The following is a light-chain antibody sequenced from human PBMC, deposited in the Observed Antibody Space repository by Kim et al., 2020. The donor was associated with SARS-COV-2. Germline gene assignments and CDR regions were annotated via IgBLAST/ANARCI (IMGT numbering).Light chain of an antibody. CDR1: KLGDKY. CDR3: QAWDSSTVV. CDR2: QDS. Sequence: ISPGQPANITCSGDKLGDKYACWYQQKPGQSPVLVIYQDSKRPSGIPERFSGSNSGNTATLTISGTQAMDEADYYCQAWDSSTVVFGVGTQLTVL. V-gene: IGLV3-1*01. J-gene: IGLJ2*01.